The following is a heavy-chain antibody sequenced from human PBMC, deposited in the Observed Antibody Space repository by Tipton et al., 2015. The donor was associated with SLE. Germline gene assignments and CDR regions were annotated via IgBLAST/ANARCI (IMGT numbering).Heavy chain of an antibody. V-gene: IGHV3-30*19. CDR2: TYDGSDD. J-gene: IGHJ4*02. Sequence: SLRLSCAASGFTFSSYGMHWVRQSPGRGLELVTLTYDGSDDYYSDSVKGRFTISRDNSRNTLYLQMNSLSAEDTAIYYCVKVGFGWYGPDYWGQGTLVTVSS. D-gene: IGHD6-19*01. CDR1: GFTFSSYG. CDR3: VKVGFGWYGPDY.